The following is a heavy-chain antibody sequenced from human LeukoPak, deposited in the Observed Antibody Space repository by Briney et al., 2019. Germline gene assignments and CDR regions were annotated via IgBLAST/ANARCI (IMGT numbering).Heavy chain of an antibody. Sequence: ASVKDSCKASGGTFSSYAISWVRQAPGQGLEWMGRIIPILGIANYAQKFQGRVTITADKSTSTAYMELSSLRSEDTAVYYCASVGYSYGSGDYWGQGTLVTVSS. J-gene: IGHJ4*02. CDR2: IIPILGIA. D-gene: IGHD5-18*01. CDR3: ASVGYSYGSGDY. V-gene: IGHV1-69*04. CDR1: GGTFSSYA.